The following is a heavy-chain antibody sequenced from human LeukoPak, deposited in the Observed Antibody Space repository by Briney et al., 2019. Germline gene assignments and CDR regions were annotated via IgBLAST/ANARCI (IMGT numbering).Heavy chain of an antibody. D-gene: IGHD5-18*01. J-gene: IGHJ4*02. CDR1: GGSFSGYY. CDR2: INHSGST. CDR3: ARALKQLWLNY. V-gene: IGHV4-34*01. Sequence: PSETLSLTCAVYGGSFSGYYWSWIRQPPGKGLEWIGEINHSGSTNYNPSLKSRVTISVDTSKNQFSLKLSSVTAADTAVYYCARALKQLWLNYWGQGTLVTVSS.